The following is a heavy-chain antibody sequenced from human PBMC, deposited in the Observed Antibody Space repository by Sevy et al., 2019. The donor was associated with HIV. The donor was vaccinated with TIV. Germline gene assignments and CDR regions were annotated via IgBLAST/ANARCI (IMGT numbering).Heavy chain of an antibody. J-gene: IGHJ1*01. D-gene: IGHD2-8*02. CDR3: ATIPPAGVPAEYFQH. CDR2: INQGGSQE. V-gene: IGHV3-7*01. Sequence: GGSLRLSCAASGLTFSSYWMTWVRQAPGKGLEWVANINQGGSQEYYVDSVKGRLTISRDNAKNSLYLQINSLRAEDTAVYYCATIPPAGVPAEYFQHWGQGTLVTVSS. CDR1: GLTFSSYW.